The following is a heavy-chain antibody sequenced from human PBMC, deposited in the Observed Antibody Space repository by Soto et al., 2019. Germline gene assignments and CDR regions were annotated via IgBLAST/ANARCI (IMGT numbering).Heavy chain of an antibody. V-gene: IGHV1-2*02. CDR3: AREPYTNANWFDP. CDR2: INTNSGGT. D-gene: IGHD2-2*02. J-gene: IGHJ5*02. Sequence: ASVKVSCKASGYSFTGYYMHWVRQAPGQGLEWMGWINTNSGGTLYAQKYQGRVSMTRDTSATTAYMELSSLRSDDTAVYFCAREPYTNANWFDPWGQGSLVTVSS. CDR1: GYSFTGYY.